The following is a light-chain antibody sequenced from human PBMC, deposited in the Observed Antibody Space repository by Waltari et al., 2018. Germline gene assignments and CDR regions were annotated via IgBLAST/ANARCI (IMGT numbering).Light chain of an antibody. Sequence: QSALTQPRSVSGSPGQSVTISCTGTSSDVGGYDYVSWYQHHPGQATRLMICDVTKRPSGVPDRFSGAKSGNTASLTISGVQAEDEADYYCCSYAGSYTHVVFGGGTKLTVL. V-gene: IGLV2-11*01. CDR1: SSDVGGYDY. CDR3: CSYAGSYTHVV. J-gene: IGLJ2*01. CDR2: DVT.